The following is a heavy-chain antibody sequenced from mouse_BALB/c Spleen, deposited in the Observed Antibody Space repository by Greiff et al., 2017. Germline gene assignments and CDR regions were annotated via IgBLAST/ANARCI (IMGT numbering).Heavy chain of an antibody. V-gene: IGHV2-9*02. CDR2: IWAGGST. D-gene: IGHD1-1*01. CDR3: ARNYYGSSYGYFDE. Sequence: VKLVESGPGLVAPSQSLSITCTVSGFSLTSYGVHWVRQPPGKGLEWLGVIWAGGSTNYNSALMSRLSISKDNSKSQVFLKMNSLQTDDTAMYYCARNYYGSSYGYFDEWGAGTTVTVSS. J-gene: IGHJ1*01. CDR1: GFSLTSYG.